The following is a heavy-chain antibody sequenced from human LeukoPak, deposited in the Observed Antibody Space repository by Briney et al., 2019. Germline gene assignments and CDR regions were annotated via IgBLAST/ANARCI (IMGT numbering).Heavy chain of an antibody. D-gene: IGHD3-22*01. J-gene: IGHJ4*02. CDR2: ISYDGNLK. CDR1: GFMFSNYA. CDR3: AREYYYDSSGYFDY. V-gene: IGHV3-30*03. Sequence: QAGGSLGLSCVGSGFMFSNYAIHWVRQAPGKGLEWVAVISYDGNLKHYADSVQGRFTISRDNSKNTLYLQMNGLRAEDTAVYYCAREYYYDSSGYFDYWGQGTLVTVSS.